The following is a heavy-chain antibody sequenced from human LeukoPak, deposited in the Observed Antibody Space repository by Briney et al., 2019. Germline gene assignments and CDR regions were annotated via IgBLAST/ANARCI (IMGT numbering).Heavy chain of an antibody. V-gene: IGHV4-34*01. CDR2: INHSGST. Sequence: TSETLSLTCAVYGGSFSGYYWSWTRQPPGKGLEWIGEINHSGSTNYNPSLKSRVTISVDTSKNQFSLKLSSVTAADTAVYYCARLSRWGQGTMVTVSS. CDR3: ARLSR. J-gene: IGHJ3*01. CDR1: GGSFSGYY.